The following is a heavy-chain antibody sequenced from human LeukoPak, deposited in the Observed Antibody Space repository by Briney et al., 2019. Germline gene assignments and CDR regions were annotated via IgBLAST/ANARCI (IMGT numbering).Heavy chain of an antibody. CDR1: GVSISSGGYY. CDR2: IYYSGST. J-gene: IGHJ4*02. CDR3: ARGDAVAATIHY. V-gene: IGHV4-31*03. D-gene: IGHD6-19*01. Sequence: PSETLSLTCTVSGVSISSGGYYWSWIRQHPGKGLEWIGYIYYSGSTYSNPSLKSRVTISVDTSKNQFSLKLSSVTAADTAVYSCARGDAVAATIHYWGQGTLVTVSS.